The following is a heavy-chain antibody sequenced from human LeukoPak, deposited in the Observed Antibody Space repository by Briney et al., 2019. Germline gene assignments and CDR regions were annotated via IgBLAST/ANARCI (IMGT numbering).Heavy chain of an antibody. Sequence: GGSLRLSCAASGFTVSSNYMSWVRQAPGKGLEWVSVIYSGGSTYYADSVKGRFTISRDNSKNTLYIQMNSLRAEDTAVYFCARAPIAARLPLFGYWGQGTLATVSS. CDR2: IYSGGST. J-gene: IGHJ4*02. V-gene: IGHV3-53*01. CDR1: GFTVSSNY. D-gene: IGHD6-6*01. CDR3: ARAPIAARLPLFGY.